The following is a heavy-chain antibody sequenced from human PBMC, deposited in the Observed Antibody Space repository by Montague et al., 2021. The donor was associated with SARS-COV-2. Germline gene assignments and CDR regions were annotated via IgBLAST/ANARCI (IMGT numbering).Heavy chain of an antibody. CDR3: ARHRANAGSFDI. CDR2: VHYTGTT. Sequence: SETLSLTCTVSGGSITVSRYDWGWIRQPPGKGLEWIGSVHYTGTTSYNASLKSRLTISVDTSENQFSLKMTSVTASGTAVHYCARHRANAGSFDIWGQGTMVTVSS. V-gene: IGHV4-39*01. CDR1: GGSITVSRYD. J-gene: IGHJ3*02. D-gene: IGHD1-1*01.